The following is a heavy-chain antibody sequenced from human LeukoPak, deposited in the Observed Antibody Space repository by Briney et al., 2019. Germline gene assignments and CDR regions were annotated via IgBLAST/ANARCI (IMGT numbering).Heavy chain of an antibody. J-gene: IGHJ4*02. D-gene: IGHD3-10*01. CDR3: ASQWFGEASNY. CDR1: GFTFRNYW. CDR2: INGDGTIT. V-gene: IGHV3-74*01. Sequence: GGSLRLSCGASGFTFRNYWMQWVRQSPGKGLLWVANINGDGTITRYADSVKGRFTISRDNAKNTVYLQMDSLRADDTAIYYCASQWFGEASNYWGQGILVTVSS.